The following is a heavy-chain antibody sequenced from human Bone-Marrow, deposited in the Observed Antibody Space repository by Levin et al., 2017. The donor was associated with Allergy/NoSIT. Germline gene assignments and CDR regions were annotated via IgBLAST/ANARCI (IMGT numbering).Heavy chain of an antibody. CDR3: ARDNIAVTGMLYYNGMDV. CDR2: ISHSGST. V-gene: IGHV4-59*12. Sequence: NASETLSLTCTVSGGSISSSYWSWIRQPPGKGLEWIGFISHSGSTTYNPSLKSRVTISVDTSKNQFSLTLSSVTAADTAVYFCARDNIAVTGMLYYNGMDVWGQGTAVTVS. CDR1: GGSISSSY. D-gene: IGHD6-19*01. J-gene: IGHJ6*02.